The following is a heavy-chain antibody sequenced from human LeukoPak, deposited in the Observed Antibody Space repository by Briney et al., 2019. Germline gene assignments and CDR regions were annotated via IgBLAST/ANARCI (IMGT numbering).Heavy chain of an antibody. V-gene: IGHV4-59*01. CDR2: IYYSGST. J-gene: IGHJ6*02. Sequence: PSETLSLTCTVSGDAIRNYYWIWIRQFPGKGLEWIGYIYYSGSTYYNPSPKSRVTLSVDTSKNRFSLKLNSVTAADTAVYYCARAGYCSSTSCQWVPLVWGQGTTVTVSS. D-gene: IGHD2-2*03. CDR3: ARAGYCSSTSCQWVPLV. CDR1: GDAIRNYY.